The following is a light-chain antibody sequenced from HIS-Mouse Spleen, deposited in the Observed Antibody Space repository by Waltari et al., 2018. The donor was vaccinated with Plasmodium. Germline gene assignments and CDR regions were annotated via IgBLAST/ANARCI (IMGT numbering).Light chain of an antibody. V-gene: IGKV1-8*01. Sequence: AIRMTQSPSSFSASTGDRVTITCRASQGISSYLAWYQQKPGKAPKLLIYAASTLQSGVPSRFSGSGSGTDFTLTISCLQSEDFATYCCQQYYSYLLTFGGGTKVEIK. CDR3: QQYYSYLLT. CDR2: AAS. J-gene: IGKJ4*01. CDR1: QGISSY.